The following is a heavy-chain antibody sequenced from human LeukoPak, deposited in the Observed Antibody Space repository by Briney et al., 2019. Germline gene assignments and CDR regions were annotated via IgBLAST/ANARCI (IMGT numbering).Heavy chain of an antibody. CDR1: GFSFSSYW. CDR2: IKQDGSEN. D-gene: IGHD1-1*01. CDR3: VGGVDNN. Sequence: PGGSLRLSCAASGFSFSSYWMNWVRQAPGKGLEWVANIKQDGSENYYVDSVKGRFTIFRDNAKNSLYLQMNSLSAEDTAVYYCVGGVDNNWGQGTLVTASS. J-gene: IGHJ4*02. V-gene: IGHV3-7*05.